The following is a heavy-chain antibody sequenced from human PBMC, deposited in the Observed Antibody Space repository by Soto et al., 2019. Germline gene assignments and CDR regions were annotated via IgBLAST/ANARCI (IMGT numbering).Heavy chain of an antibody. J-gene: IGHJ6*02. CDR2: IIPIFGTA. CDR1: GGTFSSYA. D-gene: IGHD2-2*01. CDR3: ARLAVVVPAATGPYYYYGMDV. Sequence: SVKVSCKASGGTFSSYAISWVRQAPGQGLEWMGGIIPIFGTANYAQKFQGRVTITADESTSTAYMELSSLRSEDTAVYYCARLAVVVPAATGPYYYYGMDVWGQGTTVTVSS. V-gene: IGHV1-69*13.